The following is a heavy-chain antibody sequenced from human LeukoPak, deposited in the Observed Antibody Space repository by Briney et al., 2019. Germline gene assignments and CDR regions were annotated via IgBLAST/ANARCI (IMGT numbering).Heavy chain of an antibody. CDR1: GYSFTSYW. D-gene: IGHD3-3*01. J-gene: IGHJ3*02. CDR2: IYPGDSDT. V-gene: IGHV5-51*01. Sequence: GESLKISCKGSGYSFTSYWIGWVRQMPGKGLEWMGIIYPGDSDTRYSPSFQGQVTISADKSISTAYLQWSSLKASDTAMYYCASKRITIFGVVRGGGDAFDIWGQGTMVTVSS. CDR3: ASKRITIFGVVRGGGDAFDI.